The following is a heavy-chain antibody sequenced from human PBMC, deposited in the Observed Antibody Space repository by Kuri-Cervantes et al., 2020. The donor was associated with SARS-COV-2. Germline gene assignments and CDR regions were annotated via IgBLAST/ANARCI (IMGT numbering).Heavy chain of an antibody. Sequence: GESLKISCAASGFTFSSYSMNWVRQAPGKGLEWVSYISSSSSSTIYYADSVKGRFTISRDNAKNSLYLQMNSLRDEDTAVYYCARGYCNSTSCPPYYYYGMDVWGQGTTVTVSS. J-gene: IGHJ6*02. D-gene: IGHD2-2*01. CDR2: ISSSSSSTI. CDR1: GFTFSSYS. V-gene: IGHV3-48*02. CDR3: ARGYCNSTSCPPYYYYGMDV.